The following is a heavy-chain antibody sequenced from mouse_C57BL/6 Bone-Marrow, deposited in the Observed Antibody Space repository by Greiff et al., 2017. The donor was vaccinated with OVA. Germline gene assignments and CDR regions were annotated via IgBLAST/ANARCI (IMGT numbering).Heavy chain of an antibody. D-gene: IGHD2-5*01. V-gene: IGHV3-6*01. CDR3: AREHSNYWYFDV. Sequence: EVQLQQSGPGLVKPSQSLSLTCSVTGYSITSGYYWNWIRQFPGNKLEWMGYISYDGSNNYNPSLKNRISITRDTSKNQFFLKLNSVTTEDTATYYCAREHSNYWYFDVWGTGTTVTVSS. CDR1: GYSITSGYY. CDR2: ISYDGSN. J-gene: IGHJ1*03.